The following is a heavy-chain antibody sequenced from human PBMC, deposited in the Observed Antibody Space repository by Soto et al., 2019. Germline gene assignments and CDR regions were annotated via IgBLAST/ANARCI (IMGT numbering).Heavy chain of an antibody. V-gene: IGHV3-48*02. CDR3: AKTSLRVYYYGMDV. CDR1: GFTFSRYS. J-gene: IGHJ6*02. Sequence: LRLSCAASGFTFSRYSMNWVRQSPGKGLEWVSHISGSSSTIYYTDSVKGRFTVSRDNAKNSLYLQMNSLRDEDTAVYFCAKTSLRVYYYGMDVWGQGTTVTVSS. CDR2: ISGSSSTI.